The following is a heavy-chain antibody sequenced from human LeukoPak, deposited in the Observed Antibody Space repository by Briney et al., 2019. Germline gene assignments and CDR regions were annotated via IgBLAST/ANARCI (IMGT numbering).Heavy chain of an antibody. D-gene: IGHD3-22*01. J-gene: IGHJ4*02. CDR1: GFTFSSYA. CDR2: VSGSGGNT. V-gene: IGHV3-23*01. Sequence: GGSLRLSCAASGFTFSSYAMSWVRQAPGKGLEWVSTVSGSGGNTYYADSVKGRVTISRDNSKNTLYLQMNSLRAEDTAVYHCAKGSYYYDSADYFDYWGQGTLVTVS. CDR3: AKGSYYYDSADYFDY.